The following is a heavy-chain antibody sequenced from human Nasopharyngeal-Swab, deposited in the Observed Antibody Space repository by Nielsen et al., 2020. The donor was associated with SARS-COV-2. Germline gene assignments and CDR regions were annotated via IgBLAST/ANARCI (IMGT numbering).Heavy chain of an antibody. CDR2: IYPGNSDT. CDR3: ARQRTTLTLGRAFDL. CDR1: GHSFSNYW. J-gene: IGHJ3*01. Sequence: GGSLRLSCKGLGHSFSNYWFAWVRQMPGKGLEWMGIIYPGNSDTRYSPSFQGQVTISADKSISTAYLQWSSLRASDTAIYYCARQRTTLTLGRAFDLWGQGTMVTVSS. D-gene: IGHD4-17*01. V-gene: IGHV5-51*01.